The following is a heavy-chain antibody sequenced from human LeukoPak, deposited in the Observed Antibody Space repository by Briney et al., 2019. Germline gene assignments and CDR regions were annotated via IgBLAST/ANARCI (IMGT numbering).Heavy chain of an antibody. V-gene: IGHV1-18*01. D-gene: IGHD6-13*01. CDR3: AIQQQHLYYYYGMDV. CDR1: GYTFTSYG. Sequence: ASVKVSCKASGYTFTSYGISWVRQAPGQGLEWMGWISAYNGNTNYAQKLQGRVTMTRNTSISTAYMELSSLRSEDTAVYYCAIQQQHLYYYYGMDVWGQGTTVTVSS. CDR2: ISAYNGNT. J-gene: IGHJ6*02.